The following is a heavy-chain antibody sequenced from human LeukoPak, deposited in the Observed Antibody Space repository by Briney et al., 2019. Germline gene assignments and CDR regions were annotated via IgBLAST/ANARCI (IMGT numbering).Heavy chain of an antibody. J-gene: IGHJ4*02. CDR3: AKGRPFSEYYYDSSGYFANPDY. CDR1: GFTFSRYA. CDR2: ISGSGGST. V-gene: IGHV3-23*01. Sequence: GGALRLSCAASGFTFSRYALSWVRQAPGKGLEWVSAISGSGGSTYYADSVKGRFTISRDNSKNTLYLQMNSLRAEDTAVYYCAKGRPFSEYYYDSSGYFANPDYWGQGTLVTVSS. D-gene: IGHD3-22*01.